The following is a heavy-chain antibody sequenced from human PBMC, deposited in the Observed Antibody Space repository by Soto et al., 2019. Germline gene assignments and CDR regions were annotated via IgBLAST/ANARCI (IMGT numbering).Heavy chain of an antibody. CDR1: GYTFTSYY. CDR3: ARDKGATVTTHYYYYYGMDV. D-gene: IGHD4-17*01. J-gene: IGHJ6*02. Sequence: QVQLVQSGAEVKKPGASVKVSCKASGYTFTSYYMHWVRQAPGQGLEWMGIINPSGGSTSYAQKFQGRVTMTRDTSTSTVYMELSSLRSEDTAVYYCARDKGATVTTHYYYYYGMDVWGQGTTVTVSS. CDR2: INPSGGST. V-gene: IGHV1-46*01.